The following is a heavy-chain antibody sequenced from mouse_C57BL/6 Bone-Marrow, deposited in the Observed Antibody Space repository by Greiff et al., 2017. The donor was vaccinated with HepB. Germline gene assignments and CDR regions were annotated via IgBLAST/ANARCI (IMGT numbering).Heavy chain of an antibody. D-gene: IGHD1-1*01. J-gene: IGHJ2*01. CDR2: INPSSSYT. CDR3: ARWIHYYGSRRDYFDY. Sequence: QVQLQQSGAELAKPGASVKLSCKASGYTFTSYWMHWVKQRPGQGLEWIGYINPSSSYTKYNQKFKDKATLTADKSSSTAYMQLSSLTYEDSAVYYCARWIHYYGSRRDYFDYWGQGTTLTVSS. V-gene: IGHV1-7*01. CDR1: GYTFTSYW.